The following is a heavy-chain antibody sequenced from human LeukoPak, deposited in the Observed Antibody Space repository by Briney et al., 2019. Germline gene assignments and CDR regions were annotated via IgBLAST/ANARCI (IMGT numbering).Heavy chain of an antibody. CDR3: ARVLWFGELSYLNWFDP. J-gene: IGHJ5*02. V-gene: IGHV4-39*07. D-gene: IGHD3-10*01. CDR1: GGSISSSDYY. Sequence: PSETLSLTCTVSGGSISSSDYYWGWIRQPPGKGLEWIGSIDYSGSTYYNPSLKSRVTISVDTSKNQFSLNLSSVTAADTAVYYCARVLWFGELSYLNWFDPWGQGTLVTVSS. CDR2: IDYSGST.